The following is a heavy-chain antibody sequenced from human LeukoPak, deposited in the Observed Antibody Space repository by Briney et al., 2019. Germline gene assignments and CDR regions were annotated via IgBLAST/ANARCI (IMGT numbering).Heavy chain of an antibody. CDR3: ARGGSARYSGSSQPLYYYYGMDV. CDR1: GYTFTSYG. V-gene: IGHV1-18*01. D-gene: IGHD1-26*01. J-gene: IGHJ6*02. CDR2: ISAYNGNT. Sequence: ASVKVSCKASGYTFTSYGISWVRQAPGQGLEWMGWISAYNGNTNYAQKLQGRVTMTTDTSTSTAYMELRSLRSDDTAVYYCARGGSARYSGSSQPLYYYYGMDVWGQGTTVTVSS.